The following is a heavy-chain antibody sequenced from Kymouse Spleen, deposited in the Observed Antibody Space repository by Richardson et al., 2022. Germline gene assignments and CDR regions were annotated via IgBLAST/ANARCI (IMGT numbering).Heavy chain of an antibody. CDR2: IRSKANSYAT. CDR1: GFTFSGSA. V-gene: IGHV3-73*02. Sequence: EVQLVESGGGLVQPGGSLKLSCAASGFTFSGSAMHWVRQASGKGLEWVGRIRSKANSYATAYAASVKGRFTISRDDSKNTAYLQMNSLKTEDTAVYYCTSGTGTNAFDIWGQGTMVTVSS. D-gene: IGHD1-1*01,IGHD1-20*01. CDR3: TSGTGTNAFDI. J-gene: IGHJ3*02.